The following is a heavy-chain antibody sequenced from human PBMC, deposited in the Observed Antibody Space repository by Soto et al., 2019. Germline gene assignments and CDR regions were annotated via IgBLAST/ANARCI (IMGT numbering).Heavy chain of an antibody. CDR1: GFTFSGSA. D-gene: IGHD3-10*01. CDR2: IRSKANRYAT. J-gene: IGHJ6*04. V-gene: IGHV3-73*01. Sequence: EVQLVESGGGLVQPGGSLKLSCAASGFTFSGSAMHWVRQASGQGLEWVGRIRSKANRYATAYAASVKGRFTISRDNSKNTAYLPMNSLKTVDTAVYYCTSGEVIGLSGDYYYYYGMDVWGKGTTVTVSS. CDR3: TSGEVIGLSGDYYYYYGMDV.